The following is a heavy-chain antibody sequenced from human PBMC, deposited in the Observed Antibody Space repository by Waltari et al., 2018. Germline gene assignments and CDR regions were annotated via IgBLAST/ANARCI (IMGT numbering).Heavy chain of an antibody. CDR1: GYSFTSYW. CDR3: ARQYYYDSSGYLGDDAFDI. D-gene: IGHD3-22*01. Sequence: EVQLVQSGAEVKKPGESLKISCKGSGYSFTSYWIGWVRQMPGKGLEWMGLIYPGDSDTRYSPSFQGQVPISADKSISTAYLQWSSLKASDTAMYYCARQYYYDSSGYLGDDAFDIWGQGTMVTVSS. J-gene: IGHJ3*02. V-gene: IGHV5-51*01. CDR2: IYPGDSDT.